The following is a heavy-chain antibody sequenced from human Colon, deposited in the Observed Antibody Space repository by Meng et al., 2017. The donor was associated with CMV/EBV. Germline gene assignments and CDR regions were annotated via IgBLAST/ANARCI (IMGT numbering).Heavy chain of an antibody. V-gene: IGHV4-4*07. CDR3: ARDSNLSGLAY. D-gene: IGHD3-10*01. CDR1: GASITSYY. Sequence: QVRRRGPGPGLVKPSGTLSPTCTVSGASITSYYWSWIRQPAGKGLEWIGRVYISGNTNYNPSLKSRVTMSIGTSKNQLSLNIRSVTAADTAVYYCARDSNLSGLAYWGQGTLVTVSS. CDR2: VYISGNT. J-gene: IGHJ4*02.